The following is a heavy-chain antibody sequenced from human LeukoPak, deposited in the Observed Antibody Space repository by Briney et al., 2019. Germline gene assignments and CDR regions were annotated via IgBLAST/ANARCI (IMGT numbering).Heavy chain of an antibody. Sequence: ASVKVSCKASGYTFTSYYMHWVRQAPGQGLEWMGIINPSGGSTSYAQKFQGRVTMTRDMSTSTVYMELSSLRSEDTAVYYCARAFRYYYDSSGYYADAFDIWGQGTMVTVSS. J-gene: IGHJ3*02. D-gene: IGHD3-22*01. CDR1: GYTFTSYY. CDR2: INPSGGST. V-gene: IGHV1-46*01. CDR3: ARAFRYYYDSSGYYADAFDI.